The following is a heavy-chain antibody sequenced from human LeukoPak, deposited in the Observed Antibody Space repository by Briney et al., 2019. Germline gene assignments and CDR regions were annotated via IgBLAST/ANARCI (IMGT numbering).Heavy chain of an antibody. Sequence: GGSLRLSCAASGFTFSSYGMHWVRQAPGKGLEWVAVISYDGSNKYYADSVKGRFTISRDNSKNTLYLQMNSLRAEDTAVYYCAKGDYYDNVLDYSGQGTLVTVSS. CDR2: ISYDGSNK. CDR3: AKGDYYDNVLDY. CDR1: GFTFSSYG. J-gene: IGHJ4*02. D-gene: IGHD3-22*01. V-gene: IGHV3-30*18.